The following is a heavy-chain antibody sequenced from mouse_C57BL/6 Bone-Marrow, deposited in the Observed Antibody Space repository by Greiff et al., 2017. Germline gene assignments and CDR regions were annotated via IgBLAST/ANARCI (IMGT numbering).Heavy chain of an antibody. CDR2: ISDGGSYT. V-gene: IGHV5-4*01. J-gene: IGHJ2*01. CDR3: ARDSLTGLDY. CDR1: GFTFSSYA. Sequence: EVQLMESGGGLVKPGGSLKLSCAASGFTFSSYAMSWVRQTPEKRLEWVATISDGGSYTYYPDNVKGRFTISRDNAKNNLYLQMSHLKSEDTAMYYCARDSLTGLDYWGQGTTLTVSS. D-gene: IGHD4-1*01.